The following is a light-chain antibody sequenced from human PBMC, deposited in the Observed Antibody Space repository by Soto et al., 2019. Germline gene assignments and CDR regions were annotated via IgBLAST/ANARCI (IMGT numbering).Light chain of an antibody. V-gene: IGKV1-27*01. CDR3: QQRSNWL. J-gene: IGKJ3*01. CDR1: RGIGNA. Sequence: DIQMTQSPSSLSASVGDRVTITCRPSRGIGNALAWYQQKPGTVPKLLIHSASTLQSGVPSRFSGSGSGTDFTLTISSLEPEDFAVYYCQQRSNWLFGPGTKVDIK. CDR2: SAS.